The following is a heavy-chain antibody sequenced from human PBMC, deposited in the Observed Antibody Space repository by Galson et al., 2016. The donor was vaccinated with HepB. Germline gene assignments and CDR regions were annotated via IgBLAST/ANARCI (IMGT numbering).Heavy chain of an antibody. CDR1: GFTFSNYA. CDR2: ISGSGGIT. J-gene: IGHJ4*02. Sequence: SLRLSCAASGFTFSNYAMNWVRQAPGKGLEWVSGISGSGGITYYADSVKGRFTISRDNSKNMVYLQLNSLRAEDTALYYCASPPTYWGRGTLVTVSS. V-gene: IGHV3-23*01. CDR3: ASPPTY.